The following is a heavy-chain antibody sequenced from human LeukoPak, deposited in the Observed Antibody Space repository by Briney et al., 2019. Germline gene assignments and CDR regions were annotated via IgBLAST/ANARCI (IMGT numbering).Heavy chain of an antibody. Sequence: ASVKVSCRASGYTFTGYDMHWVRQAPGQGLEWMGRINPNSGSTDYAQKFQGRVTMTRDTSISTAYMELSRLRSDDTAVYYCARGFRFGEVSPLLSDYWGQGTLVTVSS. CDR3: ARGFRFGEVSPLLSDY. CDR2: INPNSGST. V-gene: IGHV1-2*06. CDR1: GYTFTGYD. J-gene: IGHJ4*02. D-gene: IGHD3-10*01.